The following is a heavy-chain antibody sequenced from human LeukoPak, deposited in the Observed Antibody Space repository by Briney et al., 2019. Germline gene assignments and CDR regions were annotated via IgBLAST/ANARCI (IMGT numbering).Heavy chain of an antibody. CDR1: GGSISSGDYY. D-gene: IGHD1-7*01. CDR2: VYTSVST. J-gene: IGHJ4*02. Sequence: PSETLSLTCTVSGGSISSGDYYWSWIRQPAGKGLEWIGRVYTSVSTNYHPSLKSRVTMSVDTSKNQLSLRLSSVTAADTAVYYCASEGTLRAGTYVHWGQGTLVTVSS. V-gene: IGHV4-61*02. CDR3: ASEGTLRAGTYVH.